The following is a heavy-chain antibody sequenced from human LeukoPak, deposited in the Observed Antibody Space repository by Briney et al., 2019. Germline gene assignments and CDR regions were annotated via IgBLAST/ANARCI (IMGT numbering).Heavy chain of an antibody. J-gene: IGHJ4*02. V-gene: IGHV1-46*03. Sequence: ASVKVSCKASGYTFTSYYMHWVRQAPGQGLDWMGIINPSGVSTSYAQKFQGRVTMTRDTSTSTVYMELSSLRSEDTAVYSCARSDPAKLQFDYWGQGTLVTVSS. CDR3: ARSDPAKLQFDY. CDR1: GYTFTSYY. CDR2: INPSGVST. D-gene: IGHD1-7*01.